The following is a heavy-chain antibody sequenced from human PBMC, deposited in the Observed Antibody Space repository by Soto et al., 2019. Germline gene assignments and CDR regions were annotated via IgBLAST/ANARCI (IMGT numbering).Heavy chain of an antibody. Sequence: SVKVSCKASGGTFSSYAISWVRQAPGQGLEWMGGIFPIFGTANYAQKFQGRVTITADESTSTAYMELSSLRSEDTAVYYCARDRSLNFHYYYGMDVWGQGTTVTVSS. CDR1: GGTFSSYA. J-gene: IGHJ6*02. V-gene: IGHV1-69*13. CDR2: IFPIFGTA. CDR3: ARDRSLNFHYYYGMDV. D-gene: IGHD1-1*01.